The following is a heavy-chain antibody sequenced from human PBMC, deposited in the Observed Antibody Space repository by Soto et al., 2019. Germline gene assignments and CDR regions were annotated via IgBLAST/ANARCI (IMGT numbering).Heavy chain of an antibody. Sequence: EVQLVESGGGLVKPGGSLSLSCVDSGFTFSSYSMNWVRQAPGKGLEWVASISSRSSVIWYTDSLKGRFTISRDNAKNSLYLQTNSLRAEDTAVYYCLRGGRGYTRDDVLDVWGQGTMVTVSS. CDR3: LRGGRGYTRDDVLDV. J-gene: IGHJ3*01. CDR1: GFTFSSYS. V-gene: IGHV3-21*06. CDR2: ISSRSSVI. D-gene: IGHD2-2*02.